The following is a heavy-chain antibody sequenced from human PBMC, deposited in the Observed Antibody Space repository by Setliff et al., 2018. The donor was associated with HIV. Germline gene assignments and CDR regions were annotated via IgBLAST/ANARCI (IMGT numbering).Heavy chain of an antibody. D-gene: IGHD4-4*01. CDR1: GFTFSNYA. CDR2: ISYDGSNK. Sequence: GGSLRLSCAASGFTFSNYAMGWVRQVPGKGLEWVAIISYDGSNKYYADSVKGRFTISRDNSKDTLYLQMNSLRAEDTAVYYCAKDGYSDYGMDVWGQGTTVTVSS. V-gene: IGHV3-30-3*01. CDR3: AKDGYSDYGMDV. J-gene: IGHJ6*02.